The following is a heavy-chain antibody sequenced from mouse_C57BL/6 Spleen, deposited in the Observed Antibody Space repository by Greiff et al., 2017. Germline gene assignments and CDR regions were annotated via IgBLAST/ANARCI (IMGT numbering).Heavy chain of an antibody. Sequence: EVKLMESGGGLVKPGGSLKLSCAASGFTFSDYGMHWVRQAPEKGLEWVAYISSGSSTIYYADTVKGRFTISGDNAKNTLFLQMTILRSEDTAMYYCARGDWDLDYWGQGTTLTVSS. CDR1: GFTFSDYG. CDR2: ISSGSSTI. CDR3: ARGDWDLDY. V-gene: IGHV5-17*01. D-gene: IGHD4-1*01. J-gene: IGHJ2*01.